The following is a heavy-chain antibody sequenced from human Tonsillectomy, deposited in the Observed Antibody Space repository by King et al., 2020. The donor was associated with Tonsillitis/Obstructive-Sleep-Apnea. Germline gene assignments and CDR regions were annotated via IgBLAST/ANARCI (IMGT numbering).Heavy chain of an antibody. J-gene: IGHJ6*03. D-gene: IGHD3-22*01. Sequence: EVQLVESGGGLLQPGGSLRLSCAASGFSFSTYAMNWVRQAPGKGLEWVSSISSSSTHLYYADSVKGRFTISRDNTKNSLSLQMNSLRAEDTAVYYCARLAPESSYSDYYYYYMDVWGKGTTVTVSS. CDR2: ISSSSTHL. V-gene: IGHV3-21*01. CDR1: GFSFSTYA. CDR3: ARLAPESSYSDYYYYYMDV.